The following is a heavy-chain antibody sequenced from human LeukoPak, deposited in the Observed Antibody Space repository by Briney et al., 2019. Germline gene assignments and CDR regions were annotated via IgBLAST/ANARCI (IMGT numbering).Heavy chain of an antibody. D-gene: IGHD6-13*01. Sequence: GGSLRLSCAASGFTVSSNYMSWVRQAPGKGLEWVSVIYSGGSTYYADSVKGRFTISRDNSKNTLYLQMNSLRAEDTAVYYCARADSSSWYLSYYFDYWGQGTLVTVSS. J-gene: IGHJ4*02. CDR1: GFTVSSNY. CDR2: IYSGGST. V-gene: IGHV3-53*01. CDR3: ARADSSSWYLSYYFDY.